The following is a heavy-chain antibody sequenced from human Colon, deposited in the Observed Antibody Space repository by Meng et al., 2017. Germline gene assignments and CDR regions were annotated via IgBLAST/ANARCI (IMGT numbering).Heavy chain of an antibody. CDR3: ARGYYDSSGYGYWYFDL. J-gene: IGHJ2*01. CDR2: IYYSGST. Sequence: QAQLQESGPGLEKPSQTLSLPCTVSGGSISCGDYYWSWIRQPPGKGLEWIGYIYYSGSTYYNPSLKSRVTISVDTSKNQFSLKLSSVTAADTAVYYCARGYYDSSGYGYWYFDLWGRGTLVTVSS. D-gene: IGHD3-22*01. V-gene: IGHV4-30-4*01. CDR1: GGSISCGDYY.